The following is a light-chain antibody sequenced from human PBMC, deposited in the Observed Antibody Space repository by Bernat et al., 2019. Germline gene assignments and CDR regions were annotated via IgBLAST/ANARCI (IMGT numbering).Light chain of an antibody. CDR2: NNN. CDR1: SSNIGSNT. Sequence: QSVLTPPPSASGTPGQRVTISCSGRSSNIGSNTVNWYQQLPGTAPKLLMYNNNQRPSGVPDRFSGSKSGTSASLAISGLQSEDEADYYCSAWDDSLTSHVFGTGTKVTVL. J-gene: IGLJ1*01. V-gene: IGLV1-44*01. CDR3: SAWDDSLTSHV.